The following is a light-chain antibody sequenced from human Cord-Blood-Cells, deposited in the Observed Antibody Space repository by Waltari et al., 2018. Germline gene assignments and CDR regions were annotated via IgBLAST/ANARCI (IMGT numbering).Light chain of an antibody. CDR1: QDISNY. CDR3: QQYDNLPMYS. V-gene: IGKV1-33*01. J-gene: IGKJ2*03. CDR2: DAS. Sequence: DIQMPQSPSSLSASVGDRVTITCQASQDISNYLNWYQQKPGKAPKPLIYDASNLETGVPSRFSGSGSGTDFTFTISSLQPEDIATYYCQQYDNLPMYSFGQGTKLEIK.